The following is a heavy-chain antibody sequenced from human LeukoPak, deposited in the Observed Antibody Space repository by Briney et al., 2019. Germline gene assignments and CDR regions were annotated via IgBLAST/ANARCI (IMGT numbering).Heavy chain of an antibody. D-gene: IGHD3-10*01. CDR3: ARDRVTMVRGIGNWFDP. CDR2: INAGNGNT. J-gene: IGHJ5*02. V-gene: IGHV1-3*01. Sequence: ASVKVSCTASGYTFTSYAMHWVRQAPGQRLEWMGWINAGNGNTKYSQKFQGRVTITRDTSASTAYMELSSLRSEDTAVYYCARDRVTMVRGIGNWFDPWGQGTLVTVSS. CDR1: GYTFTSYA.